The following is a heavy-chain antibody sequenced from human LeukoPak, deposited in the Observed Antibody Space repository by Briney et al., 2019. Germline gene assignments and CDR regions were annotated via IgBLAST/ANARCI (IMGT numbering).Heavy chain of an antibody. J-gene: IGHJ6*04. CDR3: AREVADIVVVPAAVGAKAGYYYYGMDV. V-gene: IGHV3-33*01. CDR1: GFTFSGYG. CDR2: IRYDGSNK. Sequence: PGGSLRLSCAASGFTFSGYGMHWVRQAPGKGLEWVAVIRYDGSNKYYADSVKGRFTISRDNSKKTLYLQMNSLRAEDTAVYYCAREVADIVVVPAAVGAKAGYYYYGMDVWGKGPTVTVSS. D-gene: IGHD2-2*01.